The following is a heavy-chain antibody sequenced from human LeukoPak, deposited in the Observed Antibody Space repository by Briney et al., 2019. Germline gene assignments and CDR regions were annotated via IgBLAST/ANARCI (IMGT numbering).Heavy chain of an antibody. J-gene: IGHJ3*02. CDR3: ARVGPYCSSTSCYWGAFDI. CDR2: INPNSGGT. D-gene: IGHD2-2*01. CDR1: GYTFTGYY. Sequence: ASVKVSCKASGYTFTGYYMHWVRQAPGQGLEWMRWINPNSGGTNYAQKFQGRVTMTRDTSISTAYMELSRLRSDDTAVYYCARVGPYCSSTSCYWGAFDIWGQGTMVTVSS. V-gene: IGHV1-2*02.